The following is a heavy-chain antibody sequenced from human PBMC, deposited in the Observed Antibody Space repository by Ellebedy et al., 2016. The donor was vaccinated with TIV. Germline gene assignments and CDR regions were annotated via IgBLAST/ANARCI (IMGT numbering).Heavy chain of an antibody. CDR3: ATERGAYSGSGQAFDY. CDR1: GFTFDTYA. J-gene: IGHJ4*02. CDR2: IKQDGSEK. Sequence: GESLKISCADPGFTFDTYAMSWVRQAPGKGLEWVATIKQDGSEKYYVDSVKGRSTITRDNAENSLYLQMKSLRAEDTAVYYCATERGAYSGSGQAFDYWGQGTLVTVSS. V-gene: IGHV3-7*01. D-gene: IGHD3-10*01.